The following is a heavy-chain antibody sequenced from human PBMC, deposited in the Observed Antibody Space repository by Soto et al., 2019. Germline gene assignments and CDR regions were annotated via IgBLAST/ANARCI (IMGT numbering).Heavy chain of an antibody. D-gene: IGHD6-13*01. CDR1: GFTFSSYY. J-gene: IGHJ6*02. CDR3: ARAVVIAAAGKRYYYYGMDV. Sequence: GGSLRLSCAASGFTFSSYYMHWVRQATGKGLEWVSAIGTAGDTYYPGSVKGRFTISRENAKNSLYLQMNSLRAEDTAVYYCARAVVIAAAGKRYYYYGMDVWGQGTTVTVSS. V-gene: IGHV3-13*01. CDR2: IGTAGDT.